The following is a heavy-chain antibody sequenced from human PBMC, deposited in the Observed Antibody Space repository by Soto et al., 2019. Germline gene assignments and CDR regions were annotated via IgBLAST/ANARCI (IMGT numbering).Heavy chain of an antibody. CDR2: ISGGGGTM. CDR3: ARDKSGTCSNDY. D-gene: IGHD1-26*01. CDR1: GFTFSRDT. V-gene: IGHV3-48*04. Sequence: QAGGSLRLACAASGFTFSRDTMNWVREGPGKGLEWLSYISGGGGTMSYADSVKGRVTISRDNAKNSLYLQMDSLRAEDTAVYCCARDKSGTCSNDYWGRGSLVTVSS. J-gene: IGHJ4*02.